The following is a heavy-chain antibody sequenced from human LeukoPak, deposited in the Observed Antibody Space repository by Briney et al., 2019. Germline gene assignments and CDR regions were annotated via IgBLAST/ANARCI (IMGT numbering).Heavy chain of an antibody. V-gene: IGHV3-23*01. CDR2: ISGSGGST. J-gene: IGHJ4*02. CDR1: GFTFSSYW. CDR3: AKISHYDILTGLFDY. Sequence: GGSLRLSCAASGFTFSSYWMHWVRQAPGKGLVWVSAISGSGGSTYYADSVKGRFTISRDNSKNTLYLQMNSLRAEDTAVYYCAKISHYDILTGLFDYWGQGTLVTVSS. D-gene: IGHD3-9*01.